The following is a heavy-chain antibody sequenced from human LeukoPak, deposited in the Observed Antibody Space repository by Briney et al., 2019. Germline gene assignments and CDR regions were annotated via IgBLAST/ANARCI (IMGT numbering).Heavy chain of an antibody. CDR1: GGSIASYY. CDR2: IFYSGDT. V-gene: IGHV4-59*12. J-gene: IGHJ3*02. D-gene: IGHD6-19*01. Sequence: SETLSLTCTVSGGSIASYYWSWIRQPPGKGLEWIGYIFYSGDTNYNPSLKSRVTISVDTSKNQFSLKLSSVTAADTAVYYCARDMHSSGWYLDAFDIWGQGTMVTVSS. CDR3: ARDMHSSGWYLDAFDI.